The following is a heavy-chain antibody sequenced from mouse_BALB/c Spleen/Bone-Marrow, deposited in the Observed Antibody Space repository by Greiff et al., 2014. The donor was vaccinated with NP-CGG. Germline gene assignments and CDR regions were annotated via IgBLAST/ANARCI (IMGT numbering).Heavy chain of an antibody. Sequence: VQLQQSGAELVKPGAPVKLSCTASGFNIKDTYLHWVKQRPEQGLEWIGRIDPANGNTKYDPKFQSKATITASTSANTAYLQLSSLTSEDSAVYYCVHGNYVDDWGQGTTLTVSS. V-gene: IGHV14-3*02. D-gene: IGHD2-1*01. CDR2: IDPANGNT. J-gene: IGHJ2*01. CDR1: GFNIKDTY. CDR3: VHGNYVDD.